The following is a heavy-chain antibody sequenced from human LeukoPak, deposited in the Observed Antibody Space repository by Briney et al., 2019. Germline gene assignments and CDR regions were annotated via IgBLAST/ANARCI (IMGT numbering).Heavy chain of an antibody. Sequence: GGSLRLSCAASGFTFSTYNMNWVRQAPGKGLEWVSSITTSTSYIYYADSVKGRFTISRDNAKNSLYLQMNNLRAEDTAVYYCARDSAWGYYEILTGPQSWFDPWGQGTLVTVSS. CDR1: GFTFSTYN. V-gene: IGHV3-21*01. CDR3: ARDSAWGYYEILTGPQSWFDP. CDR2: ITTSTSYI. D-gene: IGHD3-9*01. J-gene: IGHJ5*02.